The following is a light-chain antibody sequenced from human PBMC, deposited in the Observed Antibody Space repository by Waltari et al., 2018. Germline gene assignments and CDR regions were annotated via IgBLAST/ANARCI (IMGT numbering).Light chain of an antibody. J-gene: IGKJ3*01. V-gene: IGKV1-5*03. Sequence: DIQMTQSPSTLSASVGDRVTITCRASQSISSWLAWYQQKPGKAPKLLIYKASSLESGVPSRFSGSGSGTEFTLTISSLQPDDFATYYCQQYNSYSLFTFGPGTKVDIK. CDR2: KAS. CDR3: QQYNSYSLFT. CDR1: QSISSW.